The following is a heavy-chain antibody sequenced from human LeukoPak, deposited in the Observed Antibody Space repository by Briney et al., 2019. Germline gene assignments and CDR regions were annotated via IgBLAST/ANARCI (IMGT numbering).Heavy chain of an antibody. D-gene: IGHD2-2*01. V-gene: IGHV4-31*03. CDR2: IYYSGST. Sequence: SETLSLTCTVSGGSISSGGYYWSWIRQHPGKGLEWIGYIYYSGSTYYNPSLKSRVTISVDTSKNQFSLKLSSVTAADTAVYYCERAAEYQLHYTVHYGMDVWGQGTTVTVSS. CDR1: GGSISSGGYY. CDR3: ERAAEYQLHYTVHYGMDV. J-gene: IGHJ6*02.